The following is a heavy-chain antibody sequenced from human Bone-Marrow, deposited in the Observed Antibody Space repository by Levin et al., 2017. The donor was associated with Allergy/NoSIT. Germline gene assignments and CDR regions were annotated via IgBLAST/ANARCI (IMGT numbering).Heavy chain of an antibody. D-gene: IGHD3-22*01. CDR2: IKRRTDGGAT. CDR3: TTDSGHYPDY. Sequence: PGGSLRLSCAASGLTFINAWMSWVRRRPGKGLEWLGRIKRRTDGGATEYTAPVKGRFFISRDDSKNSVYLQLNSLTTEDTGVYYCTTDSGHYPDYWGQGTLVSVST. CDR1: GLTFINAW. V-gene: IGHV3-15*05. J-gene: IGHJ4*02.